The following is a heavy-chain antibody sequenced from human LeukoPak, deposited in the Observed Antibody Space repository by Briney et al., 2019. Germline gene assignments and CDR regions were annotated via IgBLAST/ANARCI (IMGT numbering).Heavy chain of an antibody. CDR1: GFIFSSYG. CDR2: IWYDGSNK. D-gene: IGHD6-6*01. J-gene: IGHJ3*02. CDR3: AREVAYSSFFEAFDI. V-gene: IGHV3-33*01. Sequence: GGSLRLSCAASGFIFSSYGMHWVRQAPGKGLEWVAVIWYDGSNKYYTDSVKGRFTISRDNSKNTLYLQMNSLRAEDTAVYYCAREVAYSSFFEAFDIWGQGTMVTVSS.